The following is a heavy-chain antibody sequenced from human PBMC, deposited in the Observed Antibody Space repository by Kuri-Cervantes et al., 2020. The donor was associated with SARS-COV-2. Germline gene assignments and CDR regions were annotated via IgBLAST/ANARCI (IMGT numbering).Heavy chain of an antibody. J-gene: IGHJ4*02. Sequence: GESLKISCAASAFTFSSYAMHWVRQAPGKGLEWVAIISYDGSNKYYADSVKGRFTISRDNSKNTLYLQMNSLRAEDTAVYYCARDSSITPRDFDYWGQGTLVTVSS. CDR3: ARDSSITPRDFDY. CDR2: ISYDGSNK. D-gene: IGHD6-13*01. CDR1: AFTFSSYA. V-gene: IGHV3-30-3*01.